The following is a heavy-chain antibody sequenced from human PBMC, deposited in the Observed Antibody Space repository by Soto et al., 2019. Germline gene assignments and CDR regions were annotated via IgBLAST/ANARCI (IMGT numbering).Heavy chain of an antibody. V-gene: IGHV3-23*01. D-gene: IGHD5-12*01. Sequence: EVQLLESGGGLVQPGGSLRLSCAASGFTFSSYAMSWVRQAPGKGLEWVSGISASGRSTYYADSVKGRFSISRDNSKNTRDLQMNSLRADDTAVFYCAESPLEGPTNFDYWGQGTLVTVSS. CDR2: ISASGRST. CDR1: GFTFSSYA. J-gene: IGHJ4*02. CDR3: AESPLEGPTNFDY.